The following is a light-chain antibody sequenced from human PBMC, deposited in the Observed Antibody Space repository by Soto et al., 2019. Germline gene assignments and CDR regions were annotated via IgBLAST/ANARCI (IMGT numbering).Light chain of an antibody. J-gene: IGKJ2*01. CDR1: QAISNF. CDR3: QNYNGAPYA. V-gene: IGKV1-27*01. CDR2: EAS. Sequence: DIQMTQSPPSLSASVGDRVTITCRASQAISNFVAWYQQKPGKAPSLLIYEASTLQSGVPSRFSGHGSGTAFTLTISSLQPEDVATYFCQNYNGAPYAFGQGTKLEIK.